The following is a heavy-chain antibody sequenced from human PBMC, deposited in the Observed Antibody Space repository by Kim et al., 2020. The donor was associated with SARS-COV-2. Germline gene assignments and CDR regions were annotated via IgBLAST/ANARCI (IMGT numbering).Heavy chain of an antibody. V-gene: IGHV3-23*01. CDR1: GFTFSSYA. CDR3: AKEFYVWGSYRYTGFDY. Sequence: GGSLRLSCAASGFTFSSYAMSWVRQAPGKGLEWVSAISGSGGSTYYADSVKGRFTISRDNSKNTLYLQMNSLIAEDTAVYYCAKEFYVWGSYRYTGFDYWGQGTLVTVSS. D-gene: IGHD3-16*02. J-gene: IGHJ4*02. CDR2: ISGSGGST.